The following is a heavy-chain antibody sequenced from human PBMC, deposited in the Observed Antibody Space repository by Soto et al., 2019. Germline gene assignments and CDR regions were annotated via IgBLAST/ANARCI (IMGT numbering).Heavy chain of an antibody. CDR2: ISAYNGNT. Sequence: ASVKVSCKASGYTFTSYGISWVRQAPGQGLEWMGWISAYNGNTNYAQKLQGRVTMTTDTSTSTAYMELRSLRSDDTAVYYCARDLEAAGKCHGFDYWGQGTLVTVSS. CDR1: GYTFTSYG. D-gene: IGHD6-13*01. V-gene: IGHV1-18*01. J-gene: IGHJ4*02. CDR3: ARDLEAAGKCHGFDY.